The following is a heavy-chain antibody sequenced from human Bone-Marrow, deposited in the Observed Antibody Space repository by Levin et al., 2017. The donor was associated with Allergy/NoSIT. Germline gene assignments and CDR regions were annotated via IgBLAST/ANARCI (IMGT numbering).Heavy chain of an antibody. CDR2: IYHSESS. CDR1: GASISDKHW. J-gene: IGHJ6*02. V-gene: IGHV4-4*02. Sequence: SLTLSLTCTVSGASISDKHWWTWVRQSPGKGLEWIGEIYHSESSNYNPSLKSRVTLSIDKSNNRFSLSLESATAADTAVYYCTKGSKEGLYALDVWGQGTTVIVSS. CDR3: TKGSKEGLYALDV. D-gene: IGHD4-11*01.